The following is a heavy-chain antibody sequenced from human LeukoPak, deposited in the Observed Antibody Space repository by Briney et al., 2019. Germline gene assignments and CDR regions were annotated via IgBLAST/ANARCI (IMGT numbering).Heavy chain of an antibody. J-gene: IGHJ6*02. CDR1: GYTFTSYG. V-gene: IGHV1-18*01. D-gene: IGHD2-2*01. CDR2: ISAYNGNT. CDR3: ARGDQLLNYYGMDV. Sequence: WASVKVSCTASGYTFTSYGISWVRQAPGQGLEWMGWISAYNGNTNYAQKLQGRVTMTTDTSTSTAYMELRSLRSDDTAVYYCARGDQLLNYYGMDVWGQGTTVTVSS.